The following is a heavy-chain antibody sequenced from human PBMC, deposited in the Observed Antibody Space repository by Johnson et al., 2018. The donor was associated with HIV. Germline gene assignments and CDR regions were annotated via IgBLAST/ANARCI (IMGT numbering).Heavy chain of an antibody. Sequence: QVQLVESGGGVVQPGRSLRLSCAASGFTFRNYGMHWVRQTPGKGLEWLALILYDGSNKHYADSVKGRFTISRDNSKNSLYLQMNSLRAEDTAVYYCATPSGEEMATIRAFDIWGQGTMVTVSS. CDR1: GFTFRNYG. CDR2: ILYDGSNK. V-gene: IGHV3-30*03. CDR3: ATPSGEEMATIRAFDI. D-gene: IGHD5-24*01. J-gene: IGHJ3*02.